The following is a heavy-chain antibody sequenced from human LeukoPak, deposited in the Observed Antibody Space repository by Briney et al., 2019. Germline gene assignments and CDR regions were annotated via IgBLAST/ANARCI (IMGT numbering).Heavy chain of an antibody. CDR3: AREEAGYYDSSGYSLDAFDI. Sequence: SETLSLTCTVSGYSISSGYYWGWIRQPPGKGLEWIGSIYHSGSTYYNPSLKSRVTISVDTSKNQFSLKLSSVTAADTAVYYCAREEAGYYDSSGYSLDAFDIWGQGTMVTVSS. D-gene: IGHD3-22*01. CDR1: GYSISSGYY. J-gene: IGHJ3*02. CDR2: IYHSGST. V-gene: IGHV4-38-2*02.